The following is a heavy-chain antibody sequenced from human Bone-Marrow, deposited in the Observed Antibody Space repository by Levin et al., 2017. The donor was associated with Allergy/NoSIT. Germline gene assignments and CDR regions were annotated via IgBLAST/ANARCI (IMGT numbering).Heavy chain of an antibody. Sequence: PGGSLRLSCAASGFTFSSYSMNWVRQAPGKGLEWVSSISSSSTYIYYADSVKGRFTISRDNAKNSLYLQMNSLRAEDTAIYYCAKWPSAIGIAAAGTGGFDYWGQGTLVTVSS. V-gene: IGHV3-21*01. J-gene: IGHJ4*02. CDR2: ISSSSTYI. CDR3: AKWPSAIGIAAAGTGGFDY. D-gene: IGHD6-13*01. CDR1: GFTFSSYS.